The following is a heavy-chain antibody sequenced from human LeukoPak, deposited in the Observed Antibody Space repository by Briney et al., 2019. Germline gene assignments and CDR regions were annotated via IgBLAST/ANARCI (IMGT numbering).Heavy chain of an antibody. CDR3: ARVALAVAVAFDF. D-gene: IGHD6-19*01. Sequence: PGGSLRLSCAASGFTFSSYSMNWVRQAPGKGLEWVSSISSSSSTIYYADSVKGRFTISRDNAKNSLYLQMNSLRDEDTAVYSCARVALAVAVAFDFWGQGTLVTVSS. J-gene: IGHJ4*02. V-gene: IGHV3-48*02. CDR2: ISSSSSTI. CDR1: GFTFSSYS.